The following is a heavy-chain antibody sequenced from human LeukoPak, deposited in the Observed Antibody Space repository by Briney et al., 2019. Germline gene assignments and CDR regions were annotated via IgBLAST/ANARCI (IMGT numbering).Heavy chain of an antibody. CDR3: ARGRYGSSYVASFDY. Sequence: ASVKVSCKASGYTFTGYYMHWVRQAPGQGLEWMGWINPNSGGTNYAQKFQGRVTMTRDTSISTAYMELSRLRSDDTAVYYCARGRYGSSYVASFDYWGQGTLVTVSS. J-gene: IGHJ4*02. V-gene: IGHV1-2*02. CDR2: INPNSGGT. D-gene: IGHD6-13*01. CDR1: GYTFTGYY.